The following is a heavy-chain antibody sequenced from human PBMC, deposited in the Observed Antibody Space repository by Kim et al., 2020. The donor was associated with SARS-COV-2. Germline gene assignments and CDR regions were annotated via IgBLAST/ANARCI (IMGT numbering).Heavy chain of an antibody. Sequence: RVTISVDTSKNQFSLKLSSVTAADTAVYYCARGPDIVVVVAATPMGYFDYWGQGTLVTVSS. D-gene: IGHD2-15*01. CDR3: ARGPDIVVVVAATPMGYFDY. V-gene: IGHV4-34*01. J-gene: IGHJ4*02.